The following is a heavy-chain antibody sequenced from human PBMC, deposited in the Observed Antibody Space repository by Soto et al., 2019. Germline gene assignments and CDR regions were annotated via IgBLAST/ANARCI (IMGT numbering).Heavy chain of an antibody. D-gene: IGHD3-3*01. CDR2: IYYTGSTT. CDR1: GGSMRSYY. J-gene: IGHJ3*01. CDR3: ARHGCDTIDAFDV. V-gene: IGHV4-59*08. Sequence: QVQLQESGPGLVKPSETLSLTCTVSGGSMRSYYWSWIRQPPGAGLEWIAYIYYTGSTTNYNPSLRGRVAISVDTSKNPDSLKLSSVTAADTAVYYCARHGCDTIDAFDVWGQATMVTVFS.